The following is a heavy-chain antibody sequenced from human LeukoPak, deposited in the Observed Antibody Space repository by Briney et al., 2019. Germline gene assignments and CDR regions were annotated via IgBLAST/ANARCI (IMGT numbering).Heavy chain of an antibody. CDR2: ISSSGSTI. D-gene: IGHD1-26*01. CDR3: AKDSWEVGATSEIDY. Sequence: PGGSLRLSCAASGFTFSSYEMNWVRQAPGKGLEWVSYISSSGSTIYYADSVKGRFTISRDNAKNSLYLQMNSLRAEDTAVYYCAKDSWEVGATSEIDYWGLGTLVTVSS. J-gene: IGHJ4*02. V-gene: IGHV3-48*03. CDR1: GFTFSSYE.